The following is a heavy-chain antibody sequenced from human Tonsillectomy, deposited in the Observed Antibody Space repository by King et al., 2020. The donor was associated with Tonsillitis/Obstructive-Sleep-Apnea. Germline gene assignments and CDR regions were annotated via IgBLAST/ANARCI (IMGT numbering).Heavy chain of an antibody. CDR1: GFTFDDYA. V-gene: IGHV3-9*01. CDR2: ISWNSGSI. Sequence: VQLVESGGGLVQPGRSLRLSCAASGFTFDDYAMHWVRQAPGKGLEWVSGISWNSGSIGYADSVKGRFTISRDNAKNSLYLQMNSLRAEDTALYYCAKGPEMYCRSTSCYLFDYWGQGTLVTVSS. D-gene: IGHD2-2*01. CDR3: AKGPEMYCRSTSCYLFDY. J-gene: IGHJ4*02.